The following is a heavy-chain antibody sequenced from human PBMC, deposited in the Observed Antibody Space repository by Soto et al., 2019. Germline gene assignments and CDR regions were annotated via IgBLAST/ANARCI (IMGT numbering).Heavy chain of an antibody. Sequence: PSETLSLTCAVYGGSFRGYYWSWIRQPPGKGLEWIGEINHSGSTNYNPSLTSRVNISVDTSKNQFSLKLSSVTAADTAVYYCARGPRQQLVPGFYYYYYGRDVWGQGTTVTVSS. J-gene: IGHJ6*02. CDR2: INHSGST. CDR1: GGSFRGYY. D-gene: IGHD6-13*01. CDR3: ARGPRQQLVPGFYYYYYGRDV. V-gene: IGHV4-34*01.